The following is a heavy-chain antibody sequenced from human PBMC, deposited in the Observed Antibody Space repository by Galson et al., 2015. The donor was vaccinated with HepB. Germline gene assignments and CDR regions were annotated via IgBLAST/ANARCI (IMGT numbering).Heavy chain of an antibody. CDR2: IYFSGST. D-gene: IGHD5-12*01. J-gene: IGHJ3*02. Sequence: TLSLTCTVSGGSISSGGYYWSWIRQHPGKGLEWIGYIYFSGSTSYNPSLKSRVTISVDTSKNQFSLKLSSVTAADTAVYYCARDRYATGAFDIWGQGTMVTVSS. CDR1: GGSISSGGYY. CDR3: ARDRYATGAFDI. V-gene: IGHV4-31*03.